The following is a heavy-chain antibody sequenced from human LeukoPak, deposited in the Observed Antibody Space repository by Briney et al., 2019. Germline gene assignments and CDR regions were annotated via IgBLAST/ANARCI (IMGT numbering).Heavy chain of an antibody. CDR2: IYYSGST. CDR1: GGSISSYY. D-gene: IGHD3-10*01. Sequence: PSETLSLTCTVSGGSISSYYWSWIRQPPGKGLEWIGYIYYSGSTNYNPSLKSRVTISVDTSKNQFSLKLSSVTAADTAVYYCARDSMLRGVSNYYYYMDVWGTGTTVTISS. CDR3: ARDSMLRGVSNYYYYMDV. V-gene: IGHV4-59*12. J-gene: IGHJ6*03.